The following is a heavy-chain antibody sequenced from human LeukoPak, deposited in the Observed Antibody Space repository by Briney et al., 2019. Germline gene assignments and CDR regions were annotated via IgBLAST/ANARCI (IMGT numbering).Heavy chain of an antibody. CDR2: TSSSSSYI. CDR1: GFTFSSYS. Sequence: PGGSLRLSCAASGFTFSSYSMNWVRQAPGKGLEWVSSTSSSSSYIYYADSVKGRFTISRDNAKNSLYLQMNSLRAEDTAVYYCARGPDSGSYYFDYWGQGTLVTVSS. V-gene: IGHV3-21*01. D-gene: IGHD1-26*01. J-gene: IGHJ4*02. CDR3: ARGPDSGSYYFDY.